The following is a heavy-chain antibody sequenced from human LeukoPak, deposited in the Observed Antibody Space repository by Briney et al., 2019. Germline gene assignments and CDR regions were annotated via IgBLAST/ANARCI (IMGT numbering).Heavy chain of an antibody. V-gene: IGHV5-51*01. CDR1: GYSFTSYW. D-gene: IGHD2-21*02. J-gene: IGHJ4*02. CDR2: IYPGDSDT. Sequence: GDSLKISCKGSGYSFTSYWIGWVRQMPGKCLEWMGIIYPGDSDTRYSPSFQGQVTISADKSLSTAYLQWSSLKASDTAMYYCARRRCGGDCYLDYWGQGTLVTVSS. CDR3: ARRRCGGDCYLDY.